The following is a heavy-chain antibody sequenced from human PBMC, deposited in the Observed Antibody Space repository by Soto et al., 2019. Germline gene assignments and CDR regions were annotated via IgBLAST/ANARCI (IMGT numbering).Heavy chain of an antibody. CDR3: ARSDDKDILTGCYN. Sequence: GGSLRLSCAASGFTFNNHAMAWVRQAPGKGLEWVSSIGHSGYSINYGDSVKGWFTISRDNSKNMVFLEMNGLRAEDTAVYYCARSDDKDILTGCYNWGQGALVTVSS. V-gene: IGHV3-23*01. J-gene: IGHJ4*02. CDR2: IGHSGYSI. CDR1: GFTFNNHA. D-gene: IGHD3-9*01.